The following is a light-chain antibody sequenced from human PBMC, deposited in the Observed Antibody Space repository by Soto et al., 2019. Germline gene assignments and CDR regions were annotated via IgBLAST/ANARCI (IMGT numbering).Light chain of an antibody. V-gene: IGKV3-20*01. CDR2: GAS. Sequence: EIVMTQSPATLSVSPGESATLSCRASQSVSNNYLAWYQQKPGQAPRLLIYGASNRATGIPDRFSGSGSGTDFTITISRLEPEDFEVYYCQQFSSYPLTFGGGTKGDIK. CDR3: QQFSSYPLT. J-gene: IGKJ4*01. CDR1: QSVSNNY.